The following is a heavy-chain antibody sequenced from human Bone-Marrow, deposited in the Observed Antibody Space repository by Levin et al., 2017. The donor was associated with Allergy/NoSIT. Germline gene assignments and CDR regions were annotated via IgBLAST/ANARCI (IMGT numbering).Heavy chain of an antibody. V-gene: IGHV3-9*01. J-gene: IGHJ3*01. Sequence: GGSLRLSCATSKFIFDDYGMYWVRQPPGKGLEWVSGISWNSGKTHYADSVKGRFIISRDNAKNSLYLQMNSLRTEDTALYYCVKSLNTMTIHDGFDFWGQGTMVTVSA. D-gene: IGHD1/OR15-1a*01. CDR3: VKSLNTMTIHDGFDF. CDR1: KFIFDDYG. CDR2: ISWNSGKT.